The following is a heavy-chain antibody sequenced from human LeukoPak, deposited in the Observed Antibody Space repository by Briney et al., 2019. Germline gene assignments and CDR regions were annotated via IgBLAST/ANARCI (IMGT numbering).Heavy chain of an antibody. J-gene: IGHJ4*02. D-gene: IGHD3-3*01. CDR2: ISSSGSTI. CDR1: GFTVSSNC. Sequence: GGSLRLSCAASGFTVSSNCMSWVRQAPGKGLEWVSYISSSGSTIYYADSVKGRFTISRDNAKNSLYLQMNSLRAEDTAVYYCAREKMTYYDFWSGYYYFDYWGQGTLVTVSS. V-gene: IGHV3-48*03. CDR3: AREKMTYYDFWSGYYYFDY.